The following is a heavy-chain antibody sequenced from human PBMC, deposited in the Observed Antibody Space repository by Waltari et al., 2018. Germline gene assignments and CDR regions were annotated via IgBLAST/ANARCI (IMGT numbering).Heavy chain of an antibody. V-gene: IGHV4-39*01. Sequence: QLQLQESGPGLVKPSETLSLTCTVSGGSISSSSYYWGWIHQPPGKGLEWIGSIYYSGSTYYNPSLKSRVTISVDTSKNQFSLKLSSVTAADTAVYYCARRRDGYNRNYFDYWGQGTLVTVSS. CDR3: ARRRDGYNRNYFDY. D-gene: IGHD5-12*01. J-gene: IGHJ4*02. CDR2: IYYSGST. CDR1: GGSISSSSYY.